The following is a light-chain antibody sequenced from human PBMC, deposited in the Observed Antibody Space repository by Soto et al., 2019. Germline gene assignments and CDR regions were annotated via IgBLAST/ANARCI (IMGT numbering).Light chain of an antibody. CDR2: ENN. CDR3: QSYDSSNHWV. J-gene: IGLJ3*02. CDR1: SGSIASNY. Sequence: NFMLTQPHSVSESPGRTVSISCTRSSGSIASNYVQWYQQRPGSSPSIVIYENNQRPSGVPGRFSGSIDSSANSASLTISGLKTEDEADYYCQSYDSSNHWVFGGGTKLTVL. V-gene: IGLV6-57*01.